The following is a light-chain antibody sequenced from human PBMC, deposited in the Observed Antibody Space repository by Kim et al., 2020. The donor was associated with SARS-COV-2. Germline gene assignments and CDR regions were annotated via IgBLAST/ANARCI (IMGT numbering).Light chain of an antibody. CDR3: AAWDDSLSGWM. V-gene: IGLV1-44*01. Sequence: GQTVNISCSGSSSNIGSNTVNWYQQLPGTAPKLLIYNNNQRPSGVPDRFSGSKSGTSASLAISRLRSEDEADYYCAAWDDSLSGWMFGGGTQLTVL. CDR2: NNN. CDR1: SSNIGSNT. J-gene: IGLJ3*02.